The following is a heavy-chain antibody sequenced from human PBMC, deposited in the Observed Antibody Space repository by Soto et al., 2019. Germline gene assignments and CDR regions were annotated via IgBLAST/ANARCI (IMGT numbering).Heavy chain of an antibody. V-gene: IGHV3-30-3*01. CDR3: AKATATGGDDFDI. CDR2: ISHDGNNT. J-gene: IGHJ3*02. D-gene: IGHD2-8*02. Sequence: GGSLRLSCAASGFTFSSYAMYWVRQAPGKGLEWMAFISHDGNNTYYADSVKGRFSISRENSKNTLYLQMNSLRTEDTAMFYCAKATATGGDDFDICGQGTMVTVSS. CDR1: GFTFSSYA.